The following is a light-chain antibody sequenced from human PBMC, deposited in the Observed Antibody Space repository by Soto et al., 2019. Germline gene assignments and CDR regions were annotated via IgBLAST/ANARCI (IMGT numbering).Light chain of an antibody. Sequence: DIVLTQTPGTLSLSPGERATLSCRASQSFSSYLAWYQQKPGQAPRLLIYGASSRATGIPDLFSGSGSGTDFTLTISRLEPEDFAVYSCQQYANSPPTFGQGTKLEMK. CDR1: QSFSSY. J-gene: IGKJ2*01. CDR2: GAS. V-gene: IGKV3-20*01. CDR3: QQYANSPPT.